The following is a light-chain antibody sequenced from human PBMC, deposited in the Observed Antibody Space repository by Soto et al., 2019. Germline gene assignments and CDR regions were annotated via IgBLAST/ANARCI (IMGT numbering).Light chain of an antibody. Sequence: DIQMTQSPSTLSASVGDRVTITCRASQSITIWLAWYQQKPGKAPKLLIFDASSLESGVPSRFSGSGSVTEFTLTISRLQPDDFETYYCQHYNSYSWTFGQGTKVEIK. CDR1: QSITIW. V-gene: IGKV1-5*01. J-gene: IGKJ1*01. CDR2: DAS. CDR3: QHYNSYSWT.